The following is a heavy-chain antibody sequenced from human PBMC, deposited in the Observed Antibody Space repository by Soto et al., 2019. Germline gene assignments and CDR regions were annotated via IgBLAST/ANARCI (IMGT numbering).Heavy chain of an antibody. CDR1: GASISGSSYY. V-gene: IGHV4-39*01. J-gene: IGHJ5*02. Sequence: LQESGPGLLKPSETLSLTCSVSGASISGSSYYWGWLRQPPGKGLEWIGSVDYGGINYYNPSLKTRLSISVESARTHFSLRLTSVTAADTALYYCVRHRVSDMLTCAFDPWGQGILVSVSS. CDR2: VDYGGIN. CDR3: VRHRVSDMLTCAFDP. D-gene: IGHD3-9*01.